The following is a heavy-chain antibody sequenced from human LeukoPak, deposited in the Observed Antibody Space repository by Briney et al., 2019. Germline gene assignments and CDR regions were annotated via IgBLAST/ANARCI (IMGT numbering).Heavy chain of an antibody. D-gene: IGHD1-14*01. V-gene: IGHV4-59*12. CDR3: ARGANRLDS. CDR2: IYYTGST. J-gene: IGHJ4*02. Sequence: SETLSLTCSVSGGSINTYYWSWIRQTPGKGLEWIGFIYYTGSTNYNPSLKSRVTMSVDTSKSQFSLKLTSVTAADTALYYCARGANRLDSWGRGTLVTVSS. CDR1: GGSINTYY.